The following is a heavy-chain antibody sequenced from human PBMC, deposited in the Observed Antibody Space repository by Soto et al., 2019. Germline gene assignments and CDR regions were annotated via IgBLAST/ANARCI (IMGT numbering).Heavy chain of an antibody. J-gene: IGHJ4*02. CDR2: ISYDGSNK. CDR1: GFTFSSYA. Sequence: GGSLRLSCAASGFTFSSYAMHWVRQAPGKGLEWVAVISYDGSNKYYADSVKGRFTISRDNSKNTLYLQMNSLRAEDTAVYYCARGTNLHDFWSGRLDYWGQGTLVTVSS. D-gene: IGHD3-3*01. V-gene: IGHV3-30-3*01. CDR3: ARGTNLHDFWSGRLDY.